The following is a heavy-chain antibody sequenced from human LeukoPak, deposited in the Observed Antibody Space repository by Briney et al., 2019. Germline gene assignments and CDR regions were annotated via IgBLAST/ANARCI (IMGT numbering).Heavy chain of an antibody. Sequence: PSETLSLTCTVSGGSIGNSTFYWGWIRQPPGKGLEWIGTIYYSGSTYYNPSLKSRATVSIDTSKNQFSLKLSSVTATDTAVYYCARHGVTTTGYYWDWGQGTLVTVSS. CDR1: GGSIGNSTFY. CDR2: IYYSGST. V-gene: IGHV4-39*01. D-gene: IGHD3-9*01. J-gene: IGHJ4*02. CDR3: ARHGVTTTGYYWD.